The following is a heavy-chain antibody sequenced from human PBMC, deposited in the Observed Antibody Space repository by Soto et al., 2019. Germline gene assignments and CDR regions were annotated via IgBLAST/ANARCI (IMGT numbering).Heavy chain of an antibody. Sequence: GESLKISCKGSGYTFTTYWIGWVRQMPGKGLEWMGIIYPGDSDTRYSPSFQGQVTISADKSISTAYLQWSSLKASDTAMYYCARPSGDGTDYYDYFDYWGQGTLVTVSS. CDR3: ARPSGDGTDYYDYFDY. D-gene: IGHD3-22*01. V-gene: IGHV5-51*01. CDR1: GYTFTTYW. CDR2: IYPGDSDT. J-gene: IGHJ4*02.